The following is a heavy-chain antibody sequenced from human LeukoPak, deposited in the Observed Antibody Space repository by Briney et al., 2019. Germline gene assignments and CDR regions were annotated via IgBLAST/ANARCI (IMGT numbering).Heavy chain of an antibody. CDR3: ASDRAYYYDSSGYAGGFDY. Sequence: GGSLRLSCAASGFTVSSNYMSWVRQAPGKGLEWVSSISSSSSYIYYADSVKGRFTISRDNAKNSLYLQMNSLRAEDTAVYYCASDRAYYYDSSGYAGGFDYWGQGTLVTVSS. CDR2: ISSSSSYI. J-gene: IGHJ4*02. V-gene: IGHV3-21*01. CDR1: GFTVSSNY. D-gene: IGHD3-22*01.